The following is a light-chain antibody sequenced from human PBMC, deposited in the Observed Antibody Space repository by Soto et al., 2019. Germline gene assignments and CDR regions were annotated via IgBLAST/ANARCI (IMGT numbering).Light chain of an antibody. CDR2: GAS. V-gene: IGKV3-20*01. J-gene: IGKJ1*01. CDR3: QQYGSFWT. Sequence: ELVLTQSPGTLSLSPGERATLSCRASQSVSNNYLAWYQQKPGQAPRLLIYGASNRATGIPDRFSGSGSGTDFTLTISRLEPEDFAVYYCQQYGSFWTFGQGTKVDIK. CDR1: QSVSNNY.